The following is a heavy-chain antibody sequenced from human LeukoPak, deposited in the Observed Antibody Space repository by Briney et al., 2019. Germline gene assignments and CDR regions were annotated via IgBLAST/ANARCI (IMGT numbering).Heavy chain of an antibody. D-gene: IGHD3-10*01. J-gene: IGHJ4*02. V-gene: IGHV3-7*03. Sequence: GGSLRLYCAASGFTFSRYWMSWVRQAPGKGLEWVANIKQDGSEMDYVDSVRGRFTISRDNAKNSLFLQMNSLRADDSAVYYCARSGRLWFGEIDYWGRGILVTVSS. CDR1: GFTFSRYW. CDR2: IKQDGSEM. CDR3: ARSGRLWFGEIDY.